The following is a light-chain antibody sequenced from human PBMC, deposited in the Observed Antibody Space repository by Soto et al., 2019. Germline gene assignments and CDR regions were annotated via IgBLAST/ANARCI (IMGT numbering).Light chain of an antibody. V-gene: IGKV1-39*01. J-gene: IGKJ1*01. Sequence: DIQMAQSPSSLSAFVGDRVTITCRASQSINSYLNWYQQKPGKAPKLLIYAASSLQSGVPSRFSGSGSGTDFTLTISSLEPEDFATYYCQQSYSTPWTFGQGTKVEIK. CDR3: QQSYSTPWT. CDR2: AAS. CDR1: QSINSY.